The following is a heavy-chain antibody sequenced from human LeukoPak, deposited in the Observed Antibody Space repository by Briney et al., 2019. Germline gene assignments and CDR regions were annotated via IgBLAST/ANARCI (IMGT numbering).Heavy chain of an antibody. D-gene: IGHD3-3*01. CDR3: ARNHVGITIFGVVMEDYYYYYYMDV. CDR2: ISSSSSYI. J-gene: IGHJ6*03. Sequence: GGSLRLSCTASGFTFSSYSMNWVRQAPGKGLEWVSSISSSSSYIYYADSVKGRFTISRDNAKNSLYLQMNSLRAEDTAVYYYARNHVGITIFGVVMEDYYYYYYMDVWGKGTTVTVSS. CDR1: GFTFSSYS. V-gene: IGHV3-21*01.